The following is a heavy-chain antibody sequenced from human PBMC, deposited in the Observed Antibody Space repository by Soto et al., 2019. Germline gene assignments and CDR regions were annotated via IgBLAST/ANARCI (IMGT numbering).Heavy chain of an antibody. V-gene: IGHV1-18*01. CDR3: ARDWFGIDY. Sequence: GASVKVSCKASGYAFTSYGISWVRQAPGQGLEWMGWINPYNGNTNYAQKLQGRVTMTTDTSTNTAYMELRSLRSDDTAVYYCARDWFGIDYWGQGTLVTVSS. CDR2: INPYNGNT. D-gene: IGHD3-16*01. J-gene: IGHJ4*02. CDR1: GYAFTSYG.